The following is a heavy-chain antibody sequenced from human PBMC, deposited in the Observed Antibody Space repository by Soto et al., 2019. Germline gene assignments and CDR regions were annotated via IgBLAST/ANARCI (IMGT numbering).Heavy chain of an antibody. CDR2: IIPIFGTA. D-gene: IGHD5-18*01. CDR3: ASFHVDTAEFDY. CDR1: GCTFSSYA. J-gene: IGHJ4*02. V-gene: IGHV1-69*13. Sequence: ASVKVSCKASGCTFSSYAISWVRQAPGQGLEWMGGIIPIFGTANYAQKFQGRVTITADESTSTAYMELSSLRSEDTAVYYCASFHVDTAEFDYWGQGTLVTVSS.